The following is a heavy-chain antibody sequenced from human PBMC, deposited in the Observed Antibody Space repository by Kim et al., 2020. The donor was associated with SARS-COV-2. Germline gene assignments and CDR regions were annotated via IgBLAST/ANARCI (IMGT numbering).Heavy chain of an antibody. Sequence: SETLSLTCTVSGGSISSSSYYWGWIRQPPGKGLEWIGSIYYSGSTYYNPSLKSRVTISVDTSKNQFSLKLSSVTAADTAVYYCARQGDVLRYFDWFIASGGFDYGGQGTLVTVSS. V-gene: IGHV4-39*01. CDR3: ARQGDVLRYFDWFIASGGFDY. CDR1: GGSISSSSYY. J-gene: IGHJ4*02. D-gene: IGHD3-9*01. CDR2: IYYSGST.